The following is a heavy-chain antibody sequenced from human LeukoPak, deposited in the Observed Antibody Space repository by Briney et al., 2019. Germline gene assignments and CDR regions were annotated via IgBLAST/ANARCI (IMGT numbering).Heavy chain of an antibody. CDR1: GATVWSSF. J-gene: IGHJ4*02. V-gene: IGHV3-66*01. D-gene: IGHD3-3*01. Sequence: PGGSLRLSCSESGATVWSSFRSWIRQTPGKGLEWVAILHSDGGTDYADSVRGRFTISRDNSKDIVYLQMNSLRVEDTALYCCARDRSGAYLDFWGQGTLVTVSS. CDR3: ARDRSGAYLDF. CDR2: LHSDGGT.